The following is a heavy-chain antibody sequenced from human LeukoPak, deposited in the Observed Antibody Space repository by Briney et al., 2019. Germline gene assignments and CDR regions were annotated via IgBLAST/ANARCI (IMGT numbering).Heavy chain of an antibody. V-gene: IGHV3-30*04. J-gene: IGHJ4*02. CDR3: ARDQFYDSSGYYPGDY. Sequence: HAGGSLRLSCAASGFTFSSYAMHWVRQAPGKGLEWVAVISYDGSNKYYADSVKGRFTISRDNSKNTLYLQMNSLRAEDTAVYYCARDQFYDSSGYYPGDYWGQGTLVTVSS. D-gene: IGHD3-22*01. CDR2: ISYDGSNK. CDR1: GFTFSSYA.